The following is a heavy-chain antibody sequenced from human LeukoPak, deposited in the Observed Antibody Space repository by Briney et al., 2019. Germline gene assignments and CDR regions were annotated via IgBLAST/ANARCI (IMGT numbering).Heavy chain of an antibody. D-gene: IGHD2-15*01. CDR2: ISSSSSYI. J-gene: IGHJ3*02. V-gene: IGHV3-21*01. CDR1: GFTFSSYS. CDR3: ARGGFCGGRSTCYSGIDAFDI. Sequence: GGSLRLSCAASGFTFSSYSMNWVRQAPGKGLEWVSSISSSSSYIYYADSVKGRFTISRDNAKNSLYLQMNSLRAEDTAVYYCARGGFCGGRSTCYSGIDAFDIWGRGTMVTVSS.